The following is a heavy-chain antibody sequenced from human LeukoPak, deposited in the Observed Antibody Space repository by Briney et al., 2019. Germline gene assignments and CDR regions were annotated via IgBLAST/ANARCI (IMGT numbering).Heavy chain of an antibody. D-gene: IGHD3-3*01. CDR3: ARGQRAHVEWSYYMDV. CDR2: ISSSSNYL. V-gene: IGHV3-21*01. Sequence: GGSLRLSCAASGFTFSSYTMNWVRQAPGKGLNWVSSISSSSNYLYYADSVKGRFTISRDNAKNSLYLQMNSLRAEDTAVYYCARGQRAHVEWSYYMDVWGKGTTVTVSS. J-gene: IGHJ6*03. CDR1: GFTFSSYT.